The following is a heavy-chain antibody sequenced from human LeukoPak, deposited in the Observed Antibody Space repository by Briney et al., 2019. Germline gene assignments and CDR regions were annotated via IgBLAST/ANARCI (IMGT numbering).Heavy chain of an antibody. Sequence: PSETLSLTCSVSGGSISSGGYCWTWIRQHPGKGLEWIGYIYNSGSTYYNPSLKSRVTISVDTSKNQFSLKLSSVTAADTAVYSRARSGDSVGDGWFDPWGQGTLVTVSS. D-gene: IGHD2-21*02. CDR1: GGSISSGGYC. CDR2: IYNSGST. J-gene: IGHJ5*02. CDR3: ARSGDSVGDGWFDP. V-gene: IGHV4-31*03.